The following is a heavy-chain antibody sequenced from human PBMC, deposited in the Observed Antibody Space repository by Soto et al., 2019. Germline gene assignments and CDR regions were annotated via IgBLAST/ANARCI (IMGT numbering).Heavy chain of an antibody. CDR2: IKHNGYEK. J-gene: IGHJ4*02. D-gene: IGHD3-10*01. CDR1: GFTFGTYW. CDR3: VRLDHGIEYRGHGDFDS. Sequence: GGSLRLSCAGSGFTFGTYWMSWVRQAPGKGLEWVACIKHNGYEKCYGDSVRGRFTISRDSAKNSLYLQMDDLRGDDTAVDYCVRLDHGIEYRGHGDFDSWGQGILVTVSS. V-gene: IGHV3-7*01.